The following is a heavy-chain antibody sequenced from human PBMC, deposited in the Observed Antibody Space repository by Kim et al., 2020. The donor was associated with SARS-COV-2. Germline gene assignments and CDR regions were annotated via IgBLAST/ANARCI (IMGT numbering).Heavy chain of an antibody. CDR2: VFYSGST. V-gene: IGHV4-39*07. J-gene: IGHJ4*01. CDR3: ARDALTKARGLISY. D-gene: IGHD3-10*01. Sequence: SETLSLTCSVSGDSISGSTYYWGWFRQPPGKGLEWIGSVFYSGSTYDNPSFESRVSMSVDRSKNQFSLRLYSVTAADTAVYYCARDALTKARGLISYWG. CDR1: GDSISGSTYY.